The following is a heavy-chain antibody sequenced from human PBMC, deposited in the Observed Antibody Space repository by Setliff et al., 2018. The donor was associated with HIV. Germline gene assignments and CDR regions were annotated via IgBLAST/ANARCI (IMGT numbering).Heavy chain of an antibody. CDR2: MNPNTGVA. J-gene: IGHJ6*03. CDR1: GHTFNNYD. V-gene: IGHV1-8*01. CDR3: ARDGGGPGDYYYYYMDV. Sequence: GASVKVSCKASGHTFNNYDIHWVRRATGQGLEWMGWMNPNTGVAGYALKFHGRVTMTRDTSISTAYMELSRLRSDDTAVYYCARDGGGPGDYYYYYMDVWAKGTTVTVSS. D-gene: IGHD3-16*01.